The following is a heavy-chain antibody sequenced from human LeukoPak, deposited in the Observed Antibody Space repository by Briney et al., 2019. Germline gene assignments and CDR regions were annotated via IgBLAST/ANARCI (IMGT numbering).Heavy chain of an antibody. CDR3: AKDLHEIAADY. V-gene: IGHV3-74*01. J-gene: IGHJ4*02. D-gene: IGHD2-21*01. CDR2: IKGDGIST. Sequence: GGSLRLSCAASGFSFSHFWMHWVRQAPGKGLVRISRIKGDGISTNYADPVKGRFTISRDNAKNTVYLQMNSLRAEDTAVYYCAKDLHEIAADYWGQGTLVTVAS. CDR1: GFSFSHFW.